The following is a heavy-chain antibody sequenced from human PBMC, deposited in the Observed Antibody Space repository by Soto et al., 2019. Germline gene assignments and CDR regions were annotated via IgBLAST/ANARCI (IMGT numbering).Heavy chain of an antibody. CDR1: GGSFSGYY. Sequence: SETLSLTCAVYGGSFSGYYWSWIRQPPGKGLEWIGEINHSGSTNYNPSLKSRVTISVDTSKNQFSLKLSSVTAADTAVYYCATGLRYSGEGEVFDYRGQGTLVTVSS. D-gene: IGHD3-9*01. CDR3: ATGLRYSGEGEVFDY. V-gene: IGHV4-34*01. CDR2: INHSGST. J-gene: IGHJ4*02.